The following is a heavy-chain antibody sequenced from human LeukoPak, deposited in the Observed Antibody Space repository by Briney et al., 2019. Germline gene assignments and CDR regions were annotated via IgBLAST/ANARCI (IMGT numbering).Heavy chain of an antibody. CDR3: ARNNSIHERVWWFDP. CDR2: INPRGTST. J-gene: IGHJ5*02. CDR1: GYSFTSHY. D-gene: IGHD1-20*01. V-gene: IGHV1-46*01. Sequence: ASVKVSCKASGYSFTSHYLHWVRQAPGQGHERMGLINPRGTSTIYAEKFQGRIIMTRDMSTTTDYMELSSLKSDETAVYYCARNNSIHERVWWFDPWGQGTLVTVSS.